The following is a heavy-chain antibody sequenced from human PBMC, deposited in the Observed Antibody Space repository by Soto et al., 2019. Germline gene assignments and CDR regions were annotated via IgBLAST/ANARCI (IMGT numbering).Heavy chain of an antibody. V-gene: IGHV3-48*03. J-gene: IGHJ4*02. D-gene: IGHD6-13*01. CDR2: ISNSGITI. Sequence: EVQLVESGGGLVQPGGSLRLSCAASGFTFSSSEMNWVRQAPGKGLEWISYISNSGITIYYADSVKGRFTISRDNAKNSLYLQMNSLSAEDPAVYYCARLIAASATGGEDDSWGQGTLVTVSS. CDR1: GFTFSSSE. CDR3: ARLIAASATGGEDDS.